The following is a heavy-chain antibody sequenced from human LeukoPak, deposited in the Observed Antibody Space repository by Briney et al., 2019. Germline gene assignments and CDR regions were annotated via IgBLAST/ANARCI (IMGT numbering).Heavy chain of an antibody. CDR3: TTDTYYDFWSGFYATTLGYYFDY. V-gene: IGHV3-30-3*01. J-gene: IGHJ4*02. Sequence: GGSLRLSCAASGFTFSSYAMHWVRQAPGKGLEWVAVISYDGSNKYYADSVKGRFTISRDNSKNTLYLQMNSLRAEDTAVYYCTTDTYYDFWSGFYATTLGYYFDYWGQGTLVTVSS. CDR1: GFTFSSYA. D-gene: IGHD3-3*01. CDR2: ISYDGSNK.